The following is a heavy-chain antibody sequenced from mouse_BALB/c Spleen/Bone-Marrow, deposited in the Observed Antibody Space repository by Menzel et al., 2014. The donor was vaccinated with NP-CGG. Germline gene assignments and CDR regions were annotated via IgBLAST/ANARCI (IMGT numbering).Heavy chain of an antibody. J-gene: IGHJ4*01. CDR2: ISGGGNYT. Sequence: EVQRVESGGGLVKPGGSLQVSCEASGFTFSSYGMSWVRQTPEKRLEWVATISGGGNYTYYPDNVKGRFTISRDNANNNLYLQMSSLRSEDTALYYCTRLYGNYDAMDYWGQGTSVTVSS. CDR1: GFTFSSYG. V-gene: IGHV5-9-2*01. D-gene: IGHD2-10*02. CDR3: TRLYGNYDAMDY.